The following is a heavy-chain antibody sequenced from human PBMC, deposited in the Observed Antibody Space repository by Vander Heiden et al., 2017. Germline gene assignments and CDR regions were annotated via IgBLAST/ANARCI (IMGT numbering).Heavy chain of an antibody. CDR3: ASLSSSWYFFDY. CDR2: ISDDGSNR. V-gene: IGHV3-30*17. J-gene: IGHJ4*02. D-gene: IGHD6-13*01. Sequence: QVQLLESGGGVVKPGRSLRPSCVASGSPCSSCAMHCGGQAPGKGREWVGVISDDGSNRYCADAVKGRFTISRDNSKNTLYLQMNSLRAEDAAVYYWASLSSSWYFFDYWGQGTLVTVSS. CDR1: GSPCSSCA.